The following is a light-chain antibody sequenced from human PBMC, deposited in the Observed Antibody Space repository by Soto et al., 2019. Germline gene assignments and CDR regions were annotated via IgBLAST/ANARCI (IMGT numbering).Light chain of an antibody. CDR2: LGS. Sequence: DIVMPQSPLSLPVTPGEPASISCRSSQSLLHSNGYNYLDWYLQKPGQSPQLLIYLGSNRSSGVPDRFSGSGSGTDFTLKISRVEAEDVGVYYCMQALQTPTFGQGTKV. V-gene: IGKV2-28*01. CDR1: QSLLHSNGYNY. J-gene: IGKJ1*01. CDR3: MQALQTPT.